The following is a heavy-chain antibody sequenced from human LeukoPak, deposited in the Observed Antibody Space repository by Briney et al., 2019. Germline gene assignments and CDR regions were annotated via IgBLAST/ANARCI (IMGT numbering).Heavy chain of an antibody. V-gene: IGHV3-23*01. CDR1: GFTFSSYA. CDR2: ISGSGGST. J-gene: IGHJ6*03. D-gene: IGHD3-10*01. CDR3: AKGSSRELLSPHSYYYYYMDV. Sequence: PGGSLRLSCAASGFTFSSYAMSWVRQAPGKGLEWVSAISGSGGSTYYADSVKGRFTISRDNSKNTLYLQMNSLRAEDTAVYYCAKGSSRELLSPHSYYYYYMDVWGKGTTVTVSS.